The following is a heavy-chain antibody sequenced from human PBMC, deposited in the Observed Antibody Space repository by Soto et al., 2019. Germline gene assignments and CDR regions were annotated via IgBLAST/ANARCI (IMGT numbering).Heavy chain of an antibody. D-gene: IGHD2-15*01. CDR3: AREEKGGTDY. V-gene: IGHV3-7*01. CDR1: GFTFSKYY. Sequence: PGGSLRLSCAASGFTFSKYYMTWVRQAPGKGLQWVANIKQDGSEKYYLDSVRGRFTISKDNARNSLYLQMSSLRVEDTAVYYCAREEKGGTDYWGQGTLVTVSS. CDR2: IKQDGSEK. J-gene: IGHJ4*02.